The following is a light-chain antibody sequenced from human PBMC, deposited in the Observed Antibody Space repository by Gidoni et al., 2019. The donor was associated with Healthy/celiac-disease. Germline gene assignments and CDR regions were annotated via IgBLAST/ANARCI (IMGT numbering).Light chain of an antibody. CDR2: GNS. V-gene: IGLV1-40*01. Sequence: QSVLTRPPAVSAAPGQRVTISCTGSSSNIGAGYDVNWYQQLPGTAPKLLIYGNSNRPSGVPDRFSGSKSGTSASLAITGLQAEDEADYYCHSYDSSLSVLVFGGGTKLTVL. CDR3: HSYDSSLSVLV. CDR1: SSNIGAGYD. J-gene: IGLJ2*01.